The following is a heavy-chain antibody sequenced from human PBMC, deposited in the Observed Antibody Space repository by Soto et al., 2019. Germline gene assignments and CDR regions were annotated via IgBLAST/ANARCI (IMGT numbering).Heavy chain of an antibody. V-gene: IGHV1-58*01. J-gene: IGHJ4*02. CDR3: AAPIHYYDSSGYYDY. CDR1: GFTFTSSA. CDR2: IVVGSGNT. Sequence: SVKVSCKAYGFTFTSSAVQWVRQARGQRLEWIGWIVVGSGNTNYAQKFQERVTTTRDMSTSTAYMELSSLRSEDTAVYYCAAPIHYYDSSGYYDYWGQGTLVTVSS. D-gene: IGHD3-22*01.